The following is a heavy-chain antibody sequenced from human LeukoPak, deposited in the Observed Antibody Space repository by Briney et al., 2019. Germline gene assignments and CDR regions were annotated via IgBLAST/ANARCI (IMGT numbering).Heavy chain of an antibody. CDR1: GGSISNNY. D-gene: IGHD2-2*01. Sequence: SETLSLTCTVSGGSISNNYWSWIRQPPGKGLEWIGYIYTSGSTNYNPSLQSRVTMSFDTSKNQFSLKLSSVTAADTAVYYCARGPPPWKYCSSTSCYRYVWFDPWGQGTLVTVSS. CDR3: ARGPPPWKYCSSTSCYRYVWFDP. J-gene: IGHJ5*02. V-gene: IGHV4-4*08. CDR2: IYTSGST.